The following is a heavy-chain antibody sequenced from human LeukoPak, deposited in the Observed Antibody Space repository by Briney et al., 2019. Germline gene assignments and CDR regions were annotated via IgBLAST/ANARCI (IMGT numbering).Heavy chain of an antibody. CDR2: ISSSSSYI. D-gene: IGHD3-3*01. J-gene: IGHJ4*02. Sequence: GGSLRLSCAASGFTFSTYSMNWVRQAPGKGLEWVSSISSSSSYIYYADSVMGRFTISRDNAKNSLYLQMNSLRAEDTAVYYCARVGLEGVDYWGQGTLVTVSS. V-gene: IGHV3-21*01. CDR1: GFTFSTYS. CDR3: ARVGLEGVDY.